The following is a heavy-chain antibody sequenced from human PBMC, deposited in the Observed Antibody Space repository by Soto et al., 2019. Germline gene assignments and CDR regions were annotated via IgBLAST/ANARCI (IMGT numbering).Heavy chain of an antibody. CDR3: AKGSDFWSGLSYFDS. J-gene: IGHJ4*01. D-gene: IGHD3-3*01. CDR2: ISGGGGST. CDR1: GFTFANYA. Sequence: EVQLLESGGGLVQPGGSLRLSCVASGFTFANYAMNWVRQAPGKGLEWVSGISGGGGSTYYTDSVNGRFTISRGNSKKTLYLQMNSLGAEDTAVYYCAKGSDFWSGLSYFDSWGHGTLVTVSS. V-gene: IGHV3-23*01.